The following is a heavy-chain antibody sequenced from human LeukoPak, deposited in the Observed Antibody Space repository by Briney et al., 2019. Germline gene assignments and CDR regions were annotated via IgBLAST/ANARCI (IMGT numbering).Heavy chain of an antibody. D-gene: IGHD2-21*02. CDR2: SSWNTGTI. CDR3: AKDVGGRWPLYYFDY. Sequence: GGSLRLSCAASGFTFDDYAMHWVRQVPGKGLEWVSGSSWNTGTIVYADSVKGRFTISRDNAKNSLHLQMNSLRAEDTAVYYCAKDVGGRWPLYYFDYWGQGTLVTVSS. V-gene: IGHV3-9*01. CDR1: GFTFDDYA. J-gene: IGHJ4*02.